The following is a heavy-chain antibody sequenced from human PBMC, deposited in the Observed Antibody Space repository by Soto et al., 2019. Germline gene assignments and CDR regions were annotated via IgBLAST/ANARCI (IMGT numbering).Heavy chain of an antibody. Sequence: QVPLVQSGAEVKKPGASVKVSCKASGYTFITYGVSWVRQAPGQGLDWLGWISTYNGNTRHAERLQGRVTMTTDTTTNTAYMELRNLRSDDTAVYYCARGPTDYYDNSANYFLDYWGQGTLVTVSS. V-gene: IGHV1-18*01. D-gene: IGHD3-22*01. CDR2: ISTYNGNT. CDR3: ARGPTDYYDNSANYFLDY. CDR1: GYTFITYG. J-gene: IGHJ4*02.